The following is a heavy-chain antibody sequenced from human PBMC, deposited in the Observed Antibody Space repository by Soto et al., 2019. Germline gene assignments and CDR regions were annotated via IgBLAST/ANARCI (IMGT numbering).Heavy chain of an antibody. CDR2: IYYSGST. J-gene: IGHJ5*02. V-gene: IGHV4-39*02. CDR1: GGSISSSSYY. Sequence: QLQLQESGPGLVKPSETLSLTCTVSGGSISSSSYYWGWTRQPPGKGLEWIGSIYYSGSTYYNPSLKSRVTISVDTSKNQFSLKLSSVTAADTAVYYCAREFTSVTIFGVVIPNWFDPWGQGTLVTVSS. D-gene: IGHD3-3*01. CDR3: AREFTSVTIFGVVIPNWFDP.